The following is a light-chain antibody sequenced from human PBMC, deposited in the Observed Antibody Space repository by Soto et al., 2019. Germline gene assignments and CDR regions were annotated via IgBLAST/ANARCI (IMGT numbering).Light chain of an antibody. CDR1: QVIGNY. CDR3: LQVNSFPRT. CDR2: GAY. J-gene: IGKJ1*01. Sequence: DIQMTQSPSSLSASVGDRVTITCRASQVIGNYLAWYQQKPGKVPKLLIYGAYTLQSGVPARFSGSGSGTDFILTINSLQPEDVATYYCLQVNSFPRTFGPGTKVDIK. V-gene: IGKV1-27*01.